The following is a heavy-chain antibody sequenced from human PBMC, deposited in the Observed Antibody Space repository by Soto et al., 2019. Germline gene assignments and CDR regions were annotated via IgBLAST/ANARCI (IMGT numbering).Heavy chain of an antibody. D-gene: IGHD1-26*01. CDR3: ARAAIQGPQVGLPPPTSQTLDY. J-gene: IGHJ4*02. Sequence: QVQLQQWGAGLLKPSETLSLTCAVYGESFSGYYWTWIRQPPGEGLEWIGEINRSGGTNYNPPLKSRVTMSVDTSKNQFSLKLTSMTAADTAVYFCARAAIQGPQVGLPPPTSQTLDYWGQGTLVTVST. CDR1: GESFSGYY. V-gene: IGHV4-34*01. CDR2: INRSGGT.